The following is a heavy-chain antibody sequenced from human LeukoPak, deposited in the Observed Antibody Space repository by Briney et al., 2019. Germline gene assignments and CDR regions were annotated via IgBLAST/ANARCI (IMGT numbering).Heavy chain of an antibody. V-gene: IGHV3-11*04. J-gene: IGHJ4*02. CDR3: ARVIAAAGTIDY. Sequence: GGSLRLPCAASGFTFSDYYMSWIRQAPGKGLEWVSYISSSGTTIYYADSVKGRFTISRDNAKNSLYLQMNSLRAEDTAVYYYARVIAAAGTIDYWGQGTLVTVSS. CDR2: ISSSGTTI. CDR1: GFTFSDYY. D-gene: IGHD6-13*01.